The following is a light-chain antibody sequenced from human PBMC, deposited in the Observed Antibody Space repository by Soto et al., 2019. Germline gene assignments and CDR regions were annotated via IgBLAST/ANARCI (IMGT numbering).Light chain of an antibody. Sequence: EILLTKPPAPLSVSPGEGVTLSCRASQGIGDTLAWYQHKPGQAPSLLIYGASTRATGIPARFSGSGSGTDFTLTISRLEPEDFAVYYCQQYGSSPSFGGGTKVDIK. V-gene: IGKV3-20*01. J-gene: IGKJ4*01. CDR2: GAS. CDR3: QQYGSSPS. CDR1: QGIGDT.